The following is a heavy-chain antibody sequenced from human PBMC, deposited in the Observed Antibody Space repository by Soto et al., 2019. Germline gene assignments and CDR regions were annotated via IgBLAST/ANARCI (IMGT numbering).Heavy chain of an antibody. CDR1: GFTFSSYA. CDR3: GELKYYDSSAYPNDAFDI. D-gene: IGHD3-22*01. Sequence: GGSLRLSCPASGFTFSSYAMSWVRQAPGKGLDWVSAIIGSGGSKYYAASVKGRFTISREKSNNTLFLQMNSLSAEGTAVYYSGELKYYDSSAYPNDAFDIGGQCKTVPVSS. J-gene: IGHJ3*02. V-gene: IGHV3-23*01. CDR2: IIGSGGSK.